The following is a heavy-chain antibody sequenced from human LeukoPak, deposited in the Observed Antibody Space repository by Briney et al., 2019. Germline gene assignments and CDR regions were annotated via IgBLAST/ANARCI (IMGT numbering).Heavy chain of an antibody. CDR2: IYSDGST. V-gene: IGHV3-53*01. J-gene: IGHJ4*02. Sequence: GGSLRLSCAASGFTVSSNYMSWVRQAPGKGLEWVSVIYSDGSTYYADSVKGRFTISRDNSKNTLYLQMNSLRAEDTAVYYCAREDIEVVAATRAYYFDYWGQGTLVTVSS. CDR3: AREDIEVVAATRAYYFDY. CDR1: GFTVSSNY. D-gene: IGHD2-15*01.